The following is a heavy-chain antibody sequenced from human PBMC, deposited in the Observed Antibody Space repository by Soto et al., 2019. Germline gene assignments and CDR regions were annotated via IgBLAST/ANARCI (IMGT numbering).Heavy chain of an antibody. V-gene: IGHV3-23*01. CDR3: AKDRRAGGNSAFYFDF. Sequence: WGSLRLSCAASGFKFSSYAMSWVRQAPGKGLEWVSLISATGGGTYYADSVKGRFTISRDNSHNTLYLQVHSLTAEDTAVYYCAKDRRAGGNSAFYFDFWGQGAQVTVSS. CDR2: ISATGGGT. J-gene: IGHJ4*02. CDR1: GFKFSSYA. D-gene: IGHD3-16*01.